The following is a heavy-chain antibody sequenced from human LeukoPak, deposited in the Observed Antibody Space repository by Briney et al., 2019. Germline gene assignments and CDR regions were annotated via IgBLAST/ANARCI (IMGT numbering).Heavy chain of an antibody. J-gene: IGHJ4*02. CDR1: GFTVSSNY. Sequence: PGGSLRLSCAAPGFTVSSNYMSWVRQAPGKGLEWVSVIYSGGSTYYADSVKGRFTISRDNSKNTLYLQMNSLRAEDTAVYYCARDGLAARPGVRYFDYWGQGTLVTVSS. D-gene: IGHD6-6*01. CDR2: IYSGGST. CDR3: ARDGLAARPGVRYFDY. V-gene: IGHV3-66*02.